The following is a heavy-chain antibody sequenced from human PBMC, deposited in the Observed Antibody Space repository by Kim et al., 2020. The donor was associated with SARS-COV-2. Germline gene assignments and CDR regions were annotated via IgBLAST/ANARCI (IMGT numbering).Heavy chain of an antibody. D-gene: IGHD1-20*01. CDR1: GFTFSSYS. J-gene: IGHJ5*02. CDR3: ASTPSGNWNDLWFDP. V-gene: IGHV3-21*01. CDR2: ISSSSSYI. Sequence: GGSLRLSCAASGFTFSSYSMNWVRQAPGKGLEWVSSISSSSSYIYYADSVKGRFTISRDNAKNSLYVQMNSLRAEDTAVYYCASTPSGNWNDLWFDPWGQGTLVTVSS.